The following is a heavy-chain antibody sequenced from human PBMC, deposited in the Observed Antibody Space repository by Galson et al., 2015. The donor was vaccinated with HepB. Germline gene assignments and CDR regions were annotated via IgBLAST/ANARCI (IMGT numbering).Heavy chain of an antibody. J-gene: IGHJ4*02. D-gene: IGHD3-3*01. CDR2: ISGSGGST. V-gene: IGHV3-23*01. CDR1: GFTFSSYA. Sequence: SLRLSCAASGFTFSSYAMSWVRQAPGKGLEWVSAISGSGGSTYYADSVKGRFTISRDNSKNTLYLQMNSLRAEDTAVYYCAKGDYSSITIFGVALGYWGQGTLVTVSS. CDR3: AKGDYSSITIFGVALGY.